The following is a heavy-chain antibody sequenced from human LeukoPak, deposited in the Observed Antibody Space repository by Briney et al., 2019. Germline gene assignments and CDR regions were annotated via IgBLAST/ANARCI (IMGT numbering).Heavy chain of an antibody. J-gene: IGHJ4*02. CDR2: IYYSGIT. V-gene: IGHV4-39*07. CDR1: GGSISGSSYY. D-gene: IGHD1-26*01. Sequence: SETLSLTCTVSGGSISGSSYYWGWIRQAPGKGLEWIGSIYYSGITHYNASLKSRVTISVDTSKNQFSLKLSSVTAADTAMYYCARQWSSDYWGQGTLATVSS. CDR3: ARQWSSDY.